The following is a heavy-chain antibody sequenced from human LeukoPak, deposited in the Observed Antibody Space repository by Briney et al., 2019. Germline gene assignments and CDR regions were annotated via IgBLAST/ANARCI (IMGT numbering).Heavy chain of an antibody. J-gene: IGHJ4*02. CDR3: ARAIVTYYYDSSGYYYPLYFDY. D-gene: IGHD3-22*01. CDR2: ISSSSSYI. V-gene: IGHV3-21*01. CDR1: GFTFSSYS. Sequence: SGGSLRLSCAASGFTFSSYSMNWVRQAPGKGLEWVSSISSSSSYIYYADSVKGRFTISRDNAKNSLYLQMNSLRAEDTAVYYCARAIVTYYYDSSGYYYPLYFDYWGQGTLVTVSS.